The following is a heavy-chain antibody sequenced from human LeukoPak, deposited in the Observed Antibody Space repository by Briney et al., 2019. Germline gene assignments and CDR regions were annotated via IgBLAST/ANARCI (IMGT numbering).Heavy chain of an antibody. Sequence: GSSVKVSCKASGGTFSSYAISWVRQAPGQGLEWMGGIIPIFGTANYAQKFQGRVTITADESTSTAYMELSSLRSEDTAVYYCARELPASGSGGDSTYYYYGMDVWGKGTTVTVSS. CDR3: ARELPASGSGGDSTYYYYGMDV. CDR1: GGTFSSYA. J-gene: IGHJ6*04. D-gene: IGHD2-21*01. CDR2: IIPIFGTA. V-gene: IGHV1-69*01.